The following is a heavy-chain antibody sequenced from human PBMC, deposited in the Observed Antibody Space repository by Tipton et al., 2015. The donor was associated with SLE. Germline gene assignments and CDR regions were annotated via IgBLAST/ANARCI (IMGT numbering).Heavy chain of an antibody. V-gene: IGHV4-61*09. Sequence: TLSLTCTVSGGSISSGSYYWSWIRQPAGKGLEWIGEINHSGSTNYNPSLKSRVTISVDTSKNQFSLKLSSVTAADTAVYYCARVANWGLFDYWGQGTLVTVSS. CDR2: INHSGST. D-gene: IGHD7-27*01. J-gene: IGHJ4*02. CDR1: GGSISSGSYY. CDR3: ARVANWGLFDY.